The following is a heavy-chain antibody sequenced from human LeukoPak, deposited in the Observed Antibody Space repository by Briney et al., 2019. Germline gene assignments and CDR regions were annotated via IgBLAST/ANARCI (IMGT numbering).Heavy chain of an antibody. J-gene: IGHJ4*02. Sequence: PSETLSLTCAVYGGSFSGYYWSWIRQPPGKGLEWTGEINHRGSTNYNPSLKSRVTISVDASRNQFSLKLTSVTAADTAVFYCARGLDSSGDYWGQGTLVTVSS. CDR1: GGSFSGYY. V-gene: IGHV4-34*01. CDR2: INHRGST. CDR3: ARGLDSSGDY. D-gene: IGHD6-25*01.